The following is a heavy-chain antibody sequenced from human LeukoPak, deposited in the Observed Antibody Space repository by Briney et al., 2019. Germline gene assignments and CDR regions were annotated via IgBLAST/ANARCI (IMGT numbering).Heavy chain of an antibody. CDR1: GLTFSTYA. J-gene: IGHJ3*02. D-gene: IGHD3-3*01. Sequence: GGSLRLSCTASGLTFSTYALSWVRQTPGKGLEWLSVISATGSTTYYADSVRGRFTISRDNSKNTLYLQMNSLRAEDTAVYYCATNFGVVTPYDAFDIWGQGTMVTVSS. CDR3: ATNFGVVTPYDAFDI. V-gene: IGHV3-23*01. CDR2: ISATGSTT.